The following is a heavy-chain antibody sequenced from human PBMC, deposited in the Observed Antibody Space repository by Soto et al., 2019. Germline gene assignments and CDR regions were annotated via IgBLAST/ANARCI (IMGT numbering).Heavy chain of an antibody. CDR3: AISPSIAAGIPDY. V-gene: IGHV4-59*08. Sequence: SETLSLTCTVSGGSISSYYWSWIRQPPGKGLEWIGYIYYSGSTNYNPSLKSRVTISVDTSKNQFSLKLSSVTAADTAVYYCAISPSIAAGIPDYWGQGTLVTVSS. CDR1: GGSISSYY. CDR2: IYYSGST. J-gene: IGHJ4*02. D-gene: IGHD6-13*01.